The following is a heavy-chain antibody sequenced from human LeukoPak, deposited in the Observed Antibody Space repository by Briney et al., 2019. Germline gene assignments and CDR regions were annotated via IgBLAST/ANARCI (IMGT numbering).Heavy chain of an antibody. CDR2: IWYDGSNK. V-gene: IGHV3-33*01. CDR1: GFTFSSYG. J-gene: IGHJ4*02. Sequence: GGSLRLSCAASGFTFSSYGMHWVRQAPGKGLEWVAVIWYDGSNKYYADSVKGRFTISRDNSKNTPYLQMNSLRAEDTAVYYCARDSGSYHYYFDYWGQGTLVTVSS. CDR3: ARDSGSYHYYFDY. D-gene: IGHD1-26*01.